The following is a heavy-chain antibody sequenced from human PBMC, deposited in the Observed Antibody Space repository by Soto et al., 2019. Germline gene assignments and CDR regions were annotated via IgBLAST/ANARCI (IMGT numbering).Heavy chain of an antibody. J-gene: IGHJ4*02. CDR1: GYTFSSYA. D-gene: IGHD3-10*01. CDR2: ITGSGAST. V-gene: IGHV3-23*01. CDR3: AKEADYASGNPNDY. Sequence: GGSLRLSCAASGYTFSSYAMSWVRQAPGKGLEWVSSITGSGASTYYADSVKGRFTISRDNSKNTLYLQMNSLRAEDTAVYYCAKEADYASGNPNDYWGQGALVTVSS.